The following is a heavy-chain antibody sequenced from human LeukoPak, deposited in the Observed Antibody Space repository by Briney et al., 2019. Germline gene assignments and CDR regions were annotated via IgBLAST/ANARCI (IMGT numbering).Heavy chain of an antibody. V-gene: IGHV3-30*04. CDR2: ISYDGSNK. CDR3: ARGLQSAIGYYYYMDV. J-gene: IGHJ6*03. D-gene: IGHD4-11*01. CDR1: GFTFSSYA. Sequence: GGSLRLSCAASGFTFSSYAMHWVRQAPGKGLEWVAIISYDGSNKYYADSVKGRFTVSRDNSKNTLYLQMNSLRAEDTAVYYCARGLQSAIGYYYYMDVWGKGTTVTVSS.